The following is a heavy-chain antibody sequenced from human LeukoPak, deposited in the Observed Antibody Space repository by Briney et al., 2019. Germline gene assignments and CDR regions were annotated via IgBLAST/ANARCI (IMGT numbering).Heavy chain of an antibody. CDR1: GFTFSSYA. CDR2: ISANGRAS. CDR3: AKETAVTGACES. J-gene: IGHJ4*02. V-gene: IGHV3-23*01. Sequence: GRSLRLSCTASGFTFSSYAMSRVRQAPGKGLEWVSPISANGRASYYVDSVKGRFTISRDNSRNTLYLQMNSLRAEDTAVYYCAKETAVTGACESWGPGTLVTVSS. D-gene: IGHD6-19*01.